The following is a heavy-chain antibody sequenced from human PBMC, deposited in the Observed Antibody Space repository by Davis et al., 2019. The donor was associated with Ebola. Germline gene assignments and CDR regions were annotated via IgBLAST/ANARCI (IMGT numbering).Heavy chain of an antibody. J-gene: IGHJ5*02. V-gene: IGHV1-46*01. CDR3: ARRYCSSTSCQNNWFDP. CDR2: INPSGGNT. D-gene: IGHD2-2*01. CDR1: GYTFTSYF. Sequence: ASVKVSCKASGYTFTSYFMHWVRQAPGQGLEWMGIINPSGGNTGYAQKFQGRVTMTRDTSTSTVYMELISLRSEDTAVYYCARRYCSSTSCQNNWFDPWGQGTLVTVSS.